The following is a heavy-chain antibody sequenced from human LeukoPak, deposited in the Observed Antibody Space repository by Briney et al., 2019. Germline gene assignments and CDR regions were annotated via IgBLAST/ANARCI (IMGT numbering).Heavy chain of an antibody. CDR3: ARGGGYNYMDV. Sequence: NPSETLSLTCVVYGVSFSDYDWSWIRQPPGKGLEWAGEINHGGSNNYNPSLKSRVTMLVDTTMNQFSLEVSSVTAADTAVYYCARGGGYNYMDVWGKGTTVTVSS. J-gene: IGHJ6*03. CDR2: INHGGSN. D-gene: IGHD4-23*01. V-gene: IGHV4-34*01. CDR1: GVSFSDYD.